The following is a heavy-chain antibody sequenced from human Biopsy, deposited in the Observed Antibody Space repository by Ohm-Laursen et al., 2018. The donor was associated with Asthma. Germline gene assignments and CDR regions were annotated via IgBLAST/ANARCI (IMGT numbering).Heavy chain of an antibody. CDR2: ISYDGSNK. CDR3: ARDKPSHIDYYYGMDV. J-gene: IGHJ6*02. Sequence: SLRLSCAASGFTFSSYAMHWVRQAPGEGLEWVAVISYDGSNKYYADSVKGRFTISRDNSKNTLYLQMNSLRAEDTAVYYCARDKPSHIDYYYGMDVWGQGTTVTVSS. V-gene: IGHV3-30-3*01. CDR1: GFTFSSYA.